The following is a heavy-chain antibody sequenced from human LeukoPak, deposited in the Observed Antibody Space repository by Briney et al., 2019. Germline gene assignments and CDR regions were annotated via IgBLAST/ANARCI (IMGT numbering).Heavy chain of an antibody. CDR2: IYPGDSDT. V-gene: IGHV5-51*01. Sequence: GESLKISCKGSGYSFTSYWIGWVRQMPGKGLEWMGIIYPGDSDTRYSPSFQGQVTISADKSISTAYLQWSSLKASDTAMYYCARLYGGYGGMAGWFDPWGQGTLVTVSS. D-gene: IGHD5-12*01. CDR1: GYSFTSYW. J-gene: IGHJ5*02. CDR3: ARLYGGYGGMAGWFDP.